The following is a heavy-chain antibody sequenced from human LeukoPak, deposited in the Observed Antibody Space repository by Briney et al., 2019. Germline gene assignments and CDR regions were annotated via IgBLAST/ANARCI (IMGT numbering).Heavy chain of an antibody. Sequence: PSETLSLTCSVSGASVTTSKTYWGWIRQPPGKGLEWIGTAYYGGSSYYKTSLKSRVTIPFDTTKNHFSLTLASVTAADTAVYDCARLAGLGRWLQFTHWGQGILVTVSS. CDR3: ARLAGLGRWLQFTH. CDR1: GASVTTSKTY. V-gene: IGHV4-39*02. D-gene: IGHD5-24*01. J-gene: IGHJ1*01. CDR2: AYYGGSS.